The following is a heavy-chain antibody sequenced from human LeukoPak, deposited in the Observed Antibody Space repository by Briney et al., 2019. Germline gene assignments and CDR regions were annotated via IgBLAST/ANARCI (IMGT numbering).Heavy chain of an antibody. CDR1: GFIFRSYG. CDR3: AKDWLGRS. Sequence: PGGSLRLSCAASGFIFRSYGMNWVRQAPGKGLEWVSGIYKNGRERYGDSVKGRFTISRDNSKNTLYLQMHSLRVEDTAVYYCAKDWLGRSWGQGTLVIVSS. J-gene: IGHJ5*02. D-gene: IGHD3-10*01. CDR2: IYKNGRER. V-gene: IGHV3-23*05.